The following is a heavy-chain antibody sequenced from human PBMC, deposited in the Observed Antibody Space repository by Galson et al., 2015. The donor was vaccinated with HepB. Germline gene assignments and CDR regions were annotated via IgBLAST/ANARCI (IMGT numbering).Heavy chain of an antibody. CDR2: ISSNGGST. CDR1: GFPFSSYA. J-gene: IGHJ4*02. D-gene: IGHD6-19*01. CDR3: ARVHSSGWYPYFDY. Sequence: LRLSCAASGFPFSSYAMHWVRQAPGKGLEYVSAISSNGGSTYYANSVKDRFTISRDNSKNTLYLQMGSLRAEDMAVYYCARVHSSGWYPYFDYWGQGTLVTVSS. V-gene: IGHV3-64*01.